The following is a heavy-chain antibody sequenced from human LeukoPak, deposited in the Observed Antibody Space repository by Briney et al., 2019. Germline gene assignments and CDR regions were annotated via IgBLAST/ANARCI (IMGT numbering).Heavy chain of an antibody. V-gene: IGHV4-59*08. D-gene: IGHD3-22*01. CDR2: IYYTGST. CDR1: VASIRSSY. J-gene: IGHJ5*02. Sequence: PSETLSLTCTVSVASIRSSYWIWLRQPPGKGLEWIVYIYYTGSTNSNPSLKSRVTVSLDTSKNQFSLKLSSMTAADTAVYYCARLDRSGYEMGGTWFDPWGQGTLVTVSS. CDR3: ARLDRSGYEMGGTWFDP.